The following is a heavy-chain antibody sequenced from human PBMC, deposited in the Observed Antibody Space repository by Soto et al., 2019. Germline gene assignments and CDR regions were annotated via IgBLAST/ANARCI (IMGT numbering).Heavy chain of an antibody. CDR2: INAYNGNT. J-gene: IGHJ4*02. CDR3: ARDAAVGLFDY. V-gene: IGHV1-18*01. CDR1: GYTFTSYG. Sequence: GASVKVSFKASGYTFTSYGISWVRQAPGQGLEWMGWINAYNGNTNYAQKLQGRVTMTTDTSTSTAYMELRSLRSDDTAVYYCARDAAVGLFDYWGQGTLVTVSS. D-gene: IGHD1-26*01.